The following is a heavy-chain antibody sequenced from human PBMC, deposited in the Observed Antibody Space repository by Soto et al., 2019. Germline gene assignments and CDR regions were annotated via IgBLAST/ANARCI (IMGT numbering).Heavy chain of an antibody. Sequence: QVQLVQTGAEVKKPGASVKVSCKASGYTFTSYGISWVRQAPGQGLEWMGWISAYNGNTNYAQKLQGRVTMTTDTSTSTAYMELRSLRSDDTAVYYCATDAGVDGDPAPIDYWGQGTLVTVSS. CDR3: ATDAGVDGDPAPIDY. V-gene: IGHV1-18*01. J-gene: IGHJ4*02. D-gene: IGHD4-17*01. CDR2: ISAYNGNT. CDR1: GYTFTSYG.